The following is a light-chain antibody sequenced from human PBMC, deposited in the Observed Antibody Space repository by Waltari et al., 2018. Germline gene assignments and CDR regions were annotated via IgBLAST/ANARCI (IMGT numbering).Light chain of an antibody. CDR1: QTISTT. J-gene: IGKJ2*01. CDR3: QQFENWPYT. V-gene: IGKV3-15*01. Sequence: EIVMTQLPPTLAVSPGDTATLSCWASQTISTTIAWYQQKPGQAPKFLIYGASVRAPGIPARFSGSGSGTEYTLTIAGLQSEDFAVYYCQQFENWPYTFGQGTKLEIK. CDR2: GAS.